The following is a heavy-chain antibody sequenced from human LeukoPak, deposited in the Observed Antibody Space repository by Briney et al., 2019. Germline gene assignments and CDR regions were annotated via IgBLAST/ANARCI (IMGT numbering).Heavy chain of an antibody. D-gene: IGHD2-2*02. V-gene: IGHV2-70*11. Sequence: SGPTLVNPTQTLTLTCTFSGFSLSTSGMCVSWIRQPPGKALEWLARIDWDDDKYYSTTLKTRLTISKDPSKNQVVLTMTNMDPVDTATYYCAQGGLYAVWDYWGQGTLVTVSS. J-gene: IGHJ4*02. CDR3: AQGGLYAVWDY. CDR1: GFSLSTSGMC. CDR2: IDWDDDK.